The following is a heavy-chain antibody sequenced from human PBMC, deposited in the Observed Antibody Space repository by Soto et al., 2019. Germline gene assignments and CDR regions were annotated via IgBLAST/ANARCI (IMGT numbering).Heavy chain of an antibody. CDR2: IKQDGSQR. V-gene: IGHV3-7*01. CDR1: GFTFSSYA. J-gene: IGHJ3*02. CDR3: AREITYHHAFDI. D-gene: IGHD1-20*01. Sequence: GGSLRLSCAASGFTFSSYAMSWVRQAPGKGLEWVSNIKQDGSQRYYVDSVKGRFTISRDNAKNSLYLQMNSLRAEDTAVYYCAREITYHHAFDIWGQGTMVTVSS.